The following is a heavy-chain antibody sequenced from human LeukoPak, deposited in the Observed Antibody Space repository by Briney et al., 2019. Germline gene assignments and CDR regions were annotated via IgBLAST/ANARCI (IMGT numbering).Heavy chain of an antibody. J-gene: IGHJ5*02. V-gene: IGHV1-2*02. Sequence: GASVKVSCKASGYTFTGYYMHWGRQAPGQGLEWMGWINPNSGGTNYAQKFQGRVTMTRDTSISTAYVELSRLRSDDTAVYYCARDNEEYYYDSSGYHTRWFDPWGQGTLVTVSS. CDR2: INPNSGGT. CDR3: ARDNEEYYYDSSGYHTRWFDP. CDR1: GYTFTGYY. D-gene: IGHD3-22*01.